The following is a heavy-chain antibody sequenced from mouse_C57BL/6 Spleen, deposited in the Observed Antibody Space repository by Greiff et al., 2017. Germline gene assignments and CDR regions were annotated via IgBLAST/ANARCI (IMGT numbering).Heavy chain of an antibody. J-gene: IGHJ1*03. CDR3: ARGDGNPWYCDV. CDR1: GYAFSSSW. D-gene: IGHD2-1*01. CDR2: IYPGDGDT. Sequence: QVQLQQSGPVLVKPGASVKISCKASGYAFSSSWMNWVKQRPGKGLEWIGRIYPGDGDTNYNGKFKGKATLTAAKSSSTAYMQLRSLTSEDSAVYFCARGDGNPWYCDVWSTGTTVTVST. V-gene: IGHV1-82*01.